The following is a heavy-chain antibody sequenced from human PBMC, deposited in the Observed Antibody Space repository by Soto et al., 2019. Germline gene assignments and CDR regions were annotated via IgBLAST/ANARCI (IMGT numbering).Heavy chain of an antibody. CDR1: GYTFTDYY. Sequence: QVQLVQSGAEVKKPGASVKVSCKASGYTFTDYYMHWVRQAPGQGLEWMGWNNPNSGGTNYAQKFQGRVTMTRDTSISTAYMELNRLRSDDTAVYYCARDQSPSSGWPGMDVWGQGTTVTVSS. V-gene: IGHV1-2*02. D-gene: IGHD6-19*01. CDR2: NNPNSGGT. CDR3: ARDQSPSSGWPGMDV. J-gene: IGHJ6*02.